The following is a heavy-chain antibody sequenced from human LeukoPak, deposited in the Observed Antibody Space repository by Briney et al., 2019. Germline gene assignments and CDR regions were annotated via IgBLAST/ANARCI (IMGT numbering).Heavy chain of an antibody. J-gene: IGHJ5*02. D-gene: IGHD2-2*01. CDR2: INPNSGGT. CDR1: GYTFTGYY. Sequence: ASVKVSCKASGYTFTGYYMHWVRQAPGQGLEWMGWINPNSGGTNYAQKFQGRVTMTRYTSISTTYLELSRLRSDDTAVYYCARRYQLLPPPENWFDPCGQGSLVTV. CDR3: ARRYQLLPPPENWFDP. V-gene: IGHV1-2*02.